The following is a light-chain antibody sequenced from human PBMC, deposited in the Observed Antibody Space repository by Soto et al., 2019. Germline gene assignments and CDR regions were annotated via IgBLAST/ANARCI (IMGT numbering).Light chain of an antibody. CDR2: GAC. Sequence: PAQRATLSCRASQSVDTTFFAWYQKNPGQAPRLLFYGACKRATGLPDRLSGSGSGTDFTLIISRLEPEDFAEYYCQQYMSSVTFGQGTKVEIK. CDR3: QQYMSSVT. V-gene: IGKV3-20*01. J-gene: IGKJ1*01. CDR1: QSVDTTF.